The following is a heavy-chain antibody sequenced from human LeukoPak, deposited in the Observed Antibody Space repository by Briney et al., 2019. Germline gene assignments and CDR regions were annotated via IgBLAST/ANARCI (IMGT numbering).Heavy chain of an antibody. Sequence: SETPSLTCAVYGGSFSGYYWSWIRQPPGKGLEWIGEINHSGSTNYNPSLKSRVTILVDTSKNQFSLKLSSVTAADTAVYYCARGGPHYDFWSGYMYYYYMDVWGKGTTVTVSS. CDR3: ARGGPHYDFWSGYMYYYYMDV. D-gene: IGHD3-3*01. CDR2: INHSGST. CDR1: GGSFSGYY. V-gene: IGHV4-34*01. J-gene: IGHJ6*03.